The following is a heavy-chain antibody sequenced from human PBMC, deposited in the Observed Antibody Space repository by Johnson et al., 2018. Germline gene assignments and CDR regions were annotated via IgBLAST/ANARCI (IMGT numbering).Heavy chain of an antibody. CDR1: GDSLSGFY. CDR3: ARSLTPDY. V-gene: IGHV4-59*01. Sequence: QVQLVESGPGLVKPSETLSLTCSVSGDSLSGFYWNWIRQPPGKGLEWIGNIYYSGSTNYNPSLKSRATMSVYTSKNQFSLKLTSVTAADTAVYYCARSLTPDYWGQGTLVTVSS. D-gene: IGHD2-15*01. J-gene: IGHJ4*02. CDR2: IYYSGST.